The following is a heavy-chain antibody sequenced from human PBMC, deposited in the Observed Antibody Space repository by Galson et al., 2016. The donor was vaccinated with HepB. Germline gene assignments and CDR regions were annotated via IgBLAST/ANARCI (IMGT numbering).Heavy chain of an antibody. V-gene: IGHV3-64D*06. D-gene: IGHD3-16*01. Sequence: SLRLSCAASGFTFNKYTMHWVRQAPGKGLEYVPAISNNGGSTYYAGSVKGRFTISRDNSRNTLYLQMSSLRAEDTAVYYCVKYDYVWGNYPYTSLDYWGQGTLVTVSS. J-gene: IGHJ4*02. CDR1: GFTFNKYT. CDR2: ISNNGGST. CDR3: VKYDYVWGNYPYTSLDY.